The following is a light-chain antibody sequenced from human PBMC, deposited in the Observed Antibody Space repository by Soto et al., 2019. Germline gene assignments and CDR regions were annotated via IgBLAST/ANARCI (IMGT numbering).Light chain of an antibody. Sequence: QSLLTQPPSASGTPGQRVAISCSGSSSNIGNNFVSWYQQLPGTAPTLLIYSNNQRPSGVPDRFSASKSGTSASLAISGVQSEDEGDYYCAAWDDSLSGVLFGGGTQLTVL. CDR1: SSNIGNNF. V-gene: IGLV1-47*02. CDR2: SNN. J-gene: IGLJ2*01. CDR3: AAWDDSLSGVL.